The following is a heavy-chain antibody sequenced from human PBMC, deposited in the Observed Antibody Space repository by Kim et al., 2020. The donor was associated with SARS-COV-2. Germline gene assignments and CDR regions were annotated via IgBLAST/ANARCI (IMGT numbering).Heavy chain of an antibody. Sequence: SETLSLTCTVSGGSISTGGYYWSWIRQHPGKGLEWIGHIYYSGSTSYYPSLKSRVTISRDSSKNQFSLNLTSVTAADTAVYYCARGGGFDPLYYWGQGTL. J-gene: IGHJ4*02. CDR3: ARGGGFDPLYY. V-gene: IGHV4-31*03. D-gene: IGHD3-16*01. CDR1: GGSISTGGYY. CDR2: IYYSGST.